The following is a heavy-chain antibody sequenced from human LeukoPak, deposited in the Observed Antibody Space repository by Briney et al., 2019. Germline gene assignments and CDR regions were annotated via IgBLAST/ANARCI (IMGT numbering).Heavy chain of an antibody. D-gene: IGHD3-10*02. CDR2: ISWNSGSI. J-gene: IGHJ6*04. CDR1: GFTFDDYA. Sequence: GGSLRLSCAASGFTFDDYAMHWVRQAPGKGLEGVSGISWNSGSIGYADSVKGRFTISRDNAKNSLYLQMNSLRAEDMALYYCAELGITMIGGVWGKGTTVTISS. V-gene: IGHV3-9*03. CDR3: AELGITMIGGV.